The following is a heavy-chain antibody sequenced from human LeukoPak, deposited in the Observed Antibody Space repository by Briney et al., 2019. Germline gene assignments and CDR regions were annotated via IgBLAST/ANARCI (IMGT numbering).Heavy chain of an antibody. CDR1: GYTFTSYG. CDR3: ARLVTEYQLRTYYFDY. Sequence: GASVKVSCKASGYTFTSYGISWVRQAPGQGLEWMGWISAYNGNINYAQKLQGRVTMTTDTSTSTAYMELRSLRSDDTAVYYCARLVTEYQLRTYYFDYWGQGTLVTVSS. V-gene: IGHV1-18*01. J-gene: IGHJ4*02. D-gene: IGHD2-2*01. CDR2: ISAYNGNI.